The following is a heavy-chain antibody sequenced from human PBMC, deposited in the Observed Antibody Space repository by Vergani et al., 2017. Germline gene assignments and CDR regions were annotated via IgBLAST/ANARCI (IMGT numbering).Heavy chain of an antibody. J-gene: IGHJ4*02. Sequence: VQLVESGGGLVKPGGSLRLSCAASGFTFSNAWMSWVRQAPGKGLEWVSYISSSGSTIYYADSVKGRFTISRDNAKNSLYLQMNSLRAEDTAVYYCARDRTTYYYDSSGPAPLDYWGQGTLVTVSS. V-gene: IGHV3-11*04. CDR1: GFTFSNAW. CDR3: ARDRTTYYYDSSGPAPLDY. CDR2: ISSSGSTI. D-gene: IGHD3-22*01.